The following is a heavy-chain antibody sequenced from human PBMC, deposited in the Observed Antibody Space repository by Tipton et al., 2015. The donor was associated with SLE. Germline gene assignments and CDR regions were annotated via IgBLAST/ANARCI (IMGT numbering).Heavy chain of an antibody. CDR2: IYYSGYT. CDR1: GGSISPYY. D-gene: IGHD1-26*01. CDR3: AKRGGSYHCSWFDP. V-gene: IGHV4-59*01. J-gene: IGHJ5*02. Sequence: TLSLTCTVSGGSISPYYWTWIRQSPGKGLEWIGYIYYSGYTNYNPSLKSRVTISVDTSKNQFSLKLTSVTAADTAVYFCAKRGGSYHCSWFDPWGRGTQVTVSS.